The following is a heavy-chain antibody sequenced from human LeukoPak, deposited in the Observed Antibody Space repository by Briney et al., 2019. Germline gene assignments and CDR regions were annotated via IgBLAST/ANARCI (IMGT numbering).Heavy chain of an antibody. J-gene: IGHJ6*03. CDR1: GGSISSHY. D-gene: IGHD2-15*01. Sequence: SETLSLTCTVSGGSISSHYWTWIRQSPVKGLEWIGDISNSGSTSYNHSLKSRVTISIDTSKNQFSLTLSSVTAADTAVYYCGRDALVGYFSYYYMDVWGKGTTVTVSS. V-gene: IGHV4-59*11. CDR3: GRDALVGYFSYYYMDV. CDR2: ISNSGST.